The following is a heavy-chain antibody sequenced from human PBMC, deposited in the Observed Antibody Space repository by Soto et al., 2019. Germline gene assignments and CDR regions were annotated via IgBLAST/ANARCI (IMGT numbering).Heavy chain of an antibody. CDR1: GFTFISYA. D-gene: IGHD6-19*01. J-gene: IGHJ4*02. CDR3: AKQPSSGWNGYYFDY. CDR2: ISNSGGAT. V-gene: IGHV3-23*01. Sequence: PGGSLRLSCAACGFTFISYAMSWVLQAPGKGLEWVSTISNSGGATYYADSVRGRFTISRDNSKNTLYVQMNSLRAEDTGVYFCAKQPSSGWNGYYFDYWGKGTLVTVSS.